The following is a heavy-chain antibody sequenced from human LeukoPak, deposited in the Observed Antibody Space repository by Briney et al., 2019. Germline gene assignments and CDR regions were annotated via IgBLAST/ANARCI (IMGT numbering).Heavy chain of an antibody. CDR2: INPSAGNT. CDR3: AREGAHSSSSGFLDY. Sequence: GASVKVSCKASGYTFTSYFLHWVGKPPGKGLEGMGLINPSAGNTNYAQKFQGRVTLTRDTSTSTVYMDLSSLISEDTAVYYCAREGAHSSSSGFLDYWGQGTLVTVSS. D-gene: IGHD6-6*01. V-gene: IGHV1-46*01. J-gene: IGHJ4*02. CDR1: GYTFTSYF.